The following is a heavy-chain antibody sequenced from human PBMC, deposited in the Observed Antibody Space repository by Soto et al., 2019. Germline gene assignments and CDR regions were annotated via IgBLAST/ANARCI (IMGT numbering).Heavy chain of an antibody. CDR3: AKDRFDKVVAATLDY. D-gene: IGHD2-15*01. V-gene: IGHV3-30*18. Sequence: QVQLVESGGGVVQPGRSLRLSCAASGFTFSSYGMHWVRQAPGKGLEWVAVISYDGSNKYYADSVKGRFTISRDNSKNTLYLQMNSLRAEDTAVYYCAKDRFDKVVAATLDYWGQGTLVTVSS. CDR1: GFTFSSYG. J-gene: IGHJ4*02. CDR2: ISYDGSNK.